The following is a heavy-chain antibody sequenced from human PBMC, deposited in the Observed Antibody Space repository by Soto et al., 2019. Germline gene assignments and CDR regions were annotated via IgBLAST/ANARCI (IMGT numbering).Heavy chain of an antibody. D-gene: IGHD7-27*01. CDR2: IYYTGAT. J-gene: IGHJ4*02. V-gene: IGHV4-59*08. CDR1: GGSLINHY. Sequence: PSETLSLTCTVSGGSLINHYWSWIRQPPGKGLEYIGYIYYTGATNYNPSLKSRITISMDTSKNQFSLKLSSVTAADTAVYYCARRWGRTFDYWGQGTLVTVSS. CDR3: ARRWGRTFDY.